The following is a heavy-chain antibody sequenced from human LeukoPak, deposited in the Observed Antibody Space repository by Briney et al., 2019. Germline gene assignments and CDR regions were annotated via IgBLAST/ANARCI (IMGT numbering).Heavy chain of an antibody. J-gene: IGHJ4*02. D-gene: IGHD2-21*01. CDR1: GFTFSSYG. CDR2: ISGSGGST. V-gene: IGHV3-23*01. Sequence: GGSLRLSCAASGFTFSSYGMSWVRQAPGKGLEWVSAISGSGGSTYYADSVKGRFTISRANSKNTLYLQMNSLRAEDTALYYCATWYSETSQEHNSWGQGTLVNVSS. CDR3: ATWYSETSQEHNS.